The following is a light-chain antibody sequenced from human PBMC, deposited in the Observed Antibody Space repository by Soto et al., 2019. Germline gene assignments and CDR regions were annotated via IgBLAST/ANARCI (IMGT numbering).Light chain of an antibody. Sequence: DVQMTQSPSSQTQSLVDRDTNTCQPSRDIRNFLNWYHQAPAKDPQILLYDVSNLQPGVDSRFSGSGSGTDFTFPISTLQPEDIGTFYCQQYDKQPVTFGGGTKVDIK. V-gene: IGKV1-33*01. CDR3: QQYDKQPVT. CDR2: DVS. J-gene: IGKJ4*01. CDR1: RDIRNF.